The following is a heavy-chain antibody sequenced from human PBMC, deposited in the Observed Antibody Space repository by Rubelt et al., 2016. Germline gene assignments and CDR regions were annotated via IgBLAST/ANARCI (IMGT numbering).Heavy chain of an antibody. CDR3: ARETRPNYGSGYYAMDV. CDR1: GFSFSNYW. V-gene: IGHV3-74*01. D-gene: IGHD3-10*01. CDR2: INSDGSTT. Sequence: EVQLVESGGGLVQPGGSLRLSCAASGFSFSNYWMYWVRQAPGKGLVWVSRINSDGSTTSYADSVKGRFTISRNNSKNTLYLEMNSPKSEDTAVYYCARETRPNYGSGYYAMDVWGQGTTVTVSS. J-gene: IGHJ6*02.